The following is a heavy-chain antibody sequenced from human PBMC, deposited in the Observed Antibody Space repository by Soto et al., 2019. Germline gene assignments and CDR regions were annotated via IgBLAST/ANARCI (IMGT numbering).Heavy chain of an antibody. D-gene: IGHD1-20*01. CDR2: FDPEDGET. J-gene: IGHJ6*02. CDR1: GYTLTELS. Sequence: QVQLVQSGAEVKKPGASVKVSCKVSGYTLTELSMHWVRQAPGKGLEWMGGFDPEDGETIYAQKFQGRVTMTEDTATDTAYMELSSLRAEDTAVYYCATVPGSITGTIYYYYGMDVWGQGTTVTVSS. CDR3: ATVPGSITGTIYYYYGMDV. V-gene: IGHV1-24*01.